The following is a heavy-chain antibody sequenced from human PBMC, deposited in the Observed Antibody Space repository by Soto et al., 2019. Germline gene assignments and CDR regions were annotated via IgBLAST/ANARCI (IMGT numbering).Heavy chain of an antibody. CDR1: GFTFSSYG. J-gene: IGHJ6*02. V-gene: IGHV3-30*18. CDR2: ISYDGSNK. CDR3: AKGGTTGTTYYYYYGMDV. Sequence: QVQLVESGGGVVQPGRSLRLSCAASGFTFSSYGMHWVRQAPGKGLEWVAVISYDGSNKYYADSVKGRFTISRDNSKNTLYLQMNSLRAEDTAVYYWAKGGTTGTTYYYYYGMDVWGQGTTVTVSS. D-gene: IGHD1-1*01.